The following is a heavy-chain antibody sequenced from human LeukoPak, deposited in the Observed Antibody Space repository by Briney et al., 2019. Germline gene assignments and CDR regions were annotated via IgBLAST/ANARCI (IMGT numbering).Heavy chain of an antibody. V-gene: IGHV4-34*01. CDR2: INHSGST. J-gene: IGHJ4*02. CDR3: ARGYSSGSLFDY. CDR1: GGSFSGYY. Sequence: SETLSLTCAVYGGSFSGYYWSWIRQPPGKGLEWIGEINHSGSTNYNPSLKSRVTISVDTSKNQFSLKLSSVTAADTAVYYCARGYSSGSLFDYWGQGTLVTVSS. D-gene: IGHD6-19*01.